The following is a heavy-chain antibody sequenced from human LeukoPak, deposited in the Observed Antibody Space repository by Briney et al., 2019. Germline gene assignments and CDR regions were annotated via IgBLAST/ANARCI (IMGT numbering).Heavy chain of an antibody. Sequence: ASVKVSCKASHYTFTSYGISRVRQAPGQGLEWMGWINPNSGGTNYAQKFQGRVTMTRDTSISTAYMELSRLRSDDTAVYYCARNMPSVGPYNWNPRARYNWFDPWGQGTLVTVSS. CDR2: INPNSGGT. J-gene: IGHJ5*02. CDR1: HYTFTSYG. CDR3: ARNMPSVGPYNWNPRARYNWFDP. V-gene: IGHV1-2*02. D-gene: IGHD1-20*01.